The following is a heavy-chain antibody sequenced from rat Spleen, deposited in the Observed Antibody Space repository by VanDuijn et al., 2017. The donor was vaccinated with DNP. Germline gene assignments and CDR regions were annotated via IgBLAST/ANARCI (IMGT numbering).Heavy chain of an antibody. CDR3: VRWNSGHFDY. CDR2: INTGGDNT. Sequence: EVQLVESGGGLVQPGRSLKLSCAASGFTFSAYYMAWVRQAPAKGLEWVASINTGGDNTYYRDSVKGRFTISRDNAKSTLYLQMNTLRSEDMATYYCVRWNSGHFDYWGQGVMVTVSS. CDR1: GFTFSAYY. J-gene: IGHJ2*01. D-gene: IGHD4-3*01. V-gene: IGHV5-25*01.